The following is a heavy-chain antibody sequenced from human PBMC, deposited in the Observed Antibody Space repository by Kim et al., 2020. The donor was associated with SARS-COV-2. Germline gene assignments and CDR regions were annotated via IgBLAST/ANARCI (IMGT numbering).Heavy chain of an antibody. CDR2: ISGDGGST. CDR1: GFTFDDYA. J-gene: IGHJ4*02. CDR3: AKDSDYYDSSGYSLDY. D-gene: IGHD3-22*01. Sequence: GGSLRLSCAASGFTFDDYAMHWVRQAPGKGLEWVSLISGDGGSTYYADSVKGRFTISRDNSKNSLYLQMNSLRTEDTALYYCAKDSDYYDSSGYSLDYWGQGTLVTVSS. V-gene: IGHV3-43*02.